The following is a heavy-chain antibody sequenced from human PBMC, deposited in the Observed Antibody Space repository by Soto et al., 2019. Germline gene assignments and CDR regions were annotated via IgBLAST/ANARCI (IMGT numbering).Heavy chain of an antibody. Sequence: GGSLRLSCAASGFTFRDYYMSWIRQAPGKGLEWVSYIRSSGSTIYYAGSVKGRFTISRDNAKNSLYLQMNSLRAEDTAVYYCARAITIFGVVFDYWGQGTLVTVSS. D-gene: IGHD3-3*01. CDR2: IRSSGSTI. CDR1: GFTFRDYY. V-gene: IGHV3-11*01. CDR3: ARAITIFGVVFDY. J-gene: IGHJ4*02.